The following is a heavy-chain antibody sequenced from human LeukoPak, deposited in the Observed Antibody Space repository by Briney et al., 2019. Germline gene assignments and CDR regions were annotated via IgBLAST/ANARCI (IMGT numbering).Heavy chain of an antibody. Sequence: SETLSLTCAVYGGSFSGYYWSWIRQPPGKGLEWIGEINHSGSTNYNPSLTSRVTISVDTSKNQFSLKLSSVTAADTAVYYCARLSDFWSGFDYWGQGTLVTVS. CDR1: GGSFSGYY. V-gene: IGHV4-34*01. D-gene: IGHD3-3*01. CDR3: ARLSDFWSGFDY. CDR2: INHSGST. J-gene: IGHJ4*02.